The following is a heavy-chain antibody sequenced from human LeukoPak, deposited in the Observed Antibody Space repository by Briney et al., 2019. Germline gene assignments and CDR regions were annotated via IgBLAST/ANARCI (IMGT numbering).Heavy chain of an antibody. CDR3: ARSPLTGNYGDWFDP. D-gene: IGHD3-9*01. Sequence: SVTLSLTCGVSGGSFSAYYWSWIRQPPGKGLELIGEINHSGRTNYNPSLKSRVTISVDTSKNQFSLNLSSVTAADTAVYYCARSPLTGNYGDWFDPWGQGTLVIVSS. J-gene: IGHJ5*02. CDR1: GGSFSAYY. V-gene: IGHV4-34*01. CDR2: INHSGRT.